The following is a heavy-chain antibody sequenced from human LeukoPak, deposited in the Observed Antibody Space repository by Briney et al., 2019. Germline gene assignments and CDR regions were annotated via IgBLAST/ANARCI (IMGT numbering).Heavy chain of an antibody. CDR3: ARGLQYQLLKALRYYYMDV. CDR1: RGTFSSHA. Sequence: GASAKVSCKASRGTFSSHAIAWVRQAPGQGPEWMGGIIPISGTADYAQKFQGRVTITTDQSTSTAYMELSSLTSDDTAVYYCARGLQYQLLKALRYYYMDVWGEGTTVTVSS. V-gene: IGHV1-69*05. CDR2: IIPISGTA. D-gene: IGHD2-2*01. J-gene: IGHJ6*03.